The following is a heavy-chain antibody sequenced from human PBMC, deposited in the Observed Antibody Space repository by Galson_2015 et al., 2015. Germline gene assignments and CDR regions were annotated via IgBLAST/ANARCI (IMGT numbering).Heavy chain of an antibody. J-gene: IGHJ4*02. CDR3: ARDPGQFDYVWGSYFDY. CDR2: IHYDGDNK. Sequence: SLRLSCAVSGFSFSYYGMHWVRQAPGKGLEWVAVIHYDGDNKNYADSVKGRLTISRDNSRNTLYLQMNSLRAEDTAVYYCARDPGQFDYVWGSYFDYWGQGNLVTVSP. D-gene: IGHD3-16*01. V-gene: IGHV3-33*01. CDR1: GFSFSYYG.